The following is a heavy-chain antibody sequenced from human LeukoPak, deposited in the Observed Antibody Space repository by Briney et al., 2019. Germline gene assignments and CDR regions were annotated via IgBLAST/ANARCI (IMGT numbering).Heavy chain of an antibody. CDR1: GFAFITYG. V-gene: IGHV3-30*02. CDR2: IQYDGSNK. D-gene: IGHD2-15*01. Sequence: GGSLRLSCAASGFAFITYGMHWVRQAPGKGLEWVAFIQYDGSNKYYADSVKGRFTISRDNAKNTLYLQMNSLRAEDTAVYYCARTLGYCSGGSCYWQIDAFDIWGQGTMVTVSS. J-gene: IGHJ3*02. CDR3: ARTLGYCSGGSCYWQIDAFDI.